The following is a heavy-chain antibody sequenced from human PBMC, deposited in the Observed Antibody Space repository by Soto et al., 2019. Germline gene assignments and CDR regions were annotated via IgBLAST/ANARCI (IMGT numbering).Heavy chain of an antibody. Sequence: PGGSLRLSCEASGFRFSNYGMHWVRQAPGKGLEWVAVISYDGSNKYYADSVKGRFTISRGNSKNTLYLQMNSLRAEDTAVYYCAKTGDYYDSSGSLDYWGQGTLVTVSS. CDR3: AKTGDYYDSSGSLDY. J-gene: IGHJ4*02. V-gene: IGHV3-30*18. CDR2: ISYDGSNK. CDR1: GFRFSNYG. D-gene: IGHD3-22*01.